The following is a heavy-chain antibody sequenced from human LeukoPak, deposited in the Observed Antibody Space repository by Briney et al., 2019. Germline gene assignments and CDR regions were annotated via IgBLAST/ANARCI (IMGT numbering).Heavy chain of an antibody. CDR3: AKDYAPFDY. CDR1: GFTFSNFA. Sequence: GGSLRLSCATSGFTFSNFAMHWVRQTPGKGLEWVALTWFDGSSEYYADSVKGRFTISRDNSKNTLHLQMSSLRAEDTAVYYCAKDYAPFDYWGQGTLVTVSS. V-gene: IGHV3-33*06. D-gene: IGHD4-17*01. J-gene: IGHJ4*02. CDR2: TWFDGSSE.